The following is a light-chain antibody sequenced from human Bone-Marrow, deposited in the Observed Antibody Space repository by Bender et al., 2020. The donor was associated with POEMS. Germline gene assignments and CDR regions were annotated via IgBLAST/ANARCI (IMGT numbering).Light chain of an antibody. CDR3: NSRDSTGNHLV. CDR2: GQN. Sequence: SSELTQDPPVSVALGQTVTVTCQGNSLRTYYATWYQQRPGQAPVLIVYGQNNRPSGIPDRFSGSSSGDTASFTITGAQAEDEADYYCNSRDSTGNHLVFGPGTKVTVL. J-gene: IGLJ1*01. CDR1: SLRTYY. V-gene: IGLV3-19*01.